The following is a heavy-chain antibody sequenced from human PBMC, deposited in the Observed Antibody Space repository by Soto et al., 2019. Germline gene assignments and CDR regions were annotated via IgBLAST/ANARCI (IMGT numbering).Heavy chain of an antibody. V-gene: IGHV3-23*01. Sequence: PGGSLRLSCAASGFTFSSYAMSWVRQAPGKGLEWVSAISGSGGSTYYADSVKGRFTISRDNSKNTLYLQMNSLRAEDTAVYYCAKVGGATIRNGMDVWGQGTTVTVSS. CDR1: GFTFSSYA. D-gene: IGHD3-16*01. CDR3: AKVGGATIRNGMDV. CDR2: ISGSGGST. J-gene: IGHJ6*02.